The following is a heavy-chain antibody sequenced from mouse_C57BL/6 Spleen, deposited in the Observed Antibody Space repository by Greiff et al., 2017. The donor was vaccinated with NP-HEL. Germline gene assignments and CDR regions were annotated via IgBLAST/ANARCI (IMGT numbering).Heavy chain of an antibody. J-gene: IGHJ2*01. V-gene: IGHV1-61*01. CDR2: IYPSDSAT. CDR3: ARWGSSGYRDY. CDR1: GYTFTSYW. Sequence: QVQLQQSGAELVRPGSSVKLSCKASGYTFTSYWMDWVKQRPGQGLEWIGNIYPSDSATHYNQKFKDKATLTVDKSSSTAYMHLSSLTSEDSAVYYCARWGSSGYRDYWGQGTTLTVSS. D-gene: IGHD3-1*01.